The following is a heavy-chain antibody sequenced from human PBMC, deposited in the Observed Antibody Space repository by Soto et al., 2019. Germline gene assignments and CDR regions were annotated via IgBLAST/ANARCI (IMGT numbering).Heavy chain of an antibody. CDR3: GRGPPQGDNSGYSSFDY. D-gene: IGHD3-22*01. CDR1: GYTFTNYG. J-gene: IGHJ4*02. Sequence: QIQLVQSGAEVKKPGASVKVSCKTSGYTFTNYGISWVRQAPGQGLEWMGWISAYNGNIRYAQKLQDRVTVTTDTSTSTAYMELRSLRSDDTAVYYCGRGPPQGDNSGYSSFDYWGQGTLVTVSS. V-gene: IGHV1-18*01. CDR2: ISAYNGNI.